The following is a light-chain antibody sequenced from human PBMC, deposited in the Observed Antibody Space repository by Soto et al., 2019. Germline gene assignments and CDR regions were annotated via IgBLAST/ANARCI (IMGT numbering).Light chain of an antibody. Sequence: DIQMTQSPSSLSASVGDRVTITCRASQTPRTFITWYQQKPGKAPSLLIYATSTLQTGVPSRFSCRDSGADFTIIIHNVHLEHFSTYYCQRPPHTFGPGTKVQIQ. J-gene: IGKJ2*01. CDR2: ATS. CDR1: QTPRTF. CDR3: QRPPHT. V-gene: IGKV1-39*01.